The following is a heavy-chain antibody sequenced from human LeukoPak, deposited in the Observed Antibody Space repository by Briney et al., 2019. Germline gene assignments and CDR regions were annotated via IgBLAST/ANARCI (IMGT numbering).Heavy chain of an antibody. Sequence: PSETLSLTRTVSDGSISSNNYFWGWIRQPPGKGLEWIGTIYYSGSTYYNPSLKSRVTLSVDTSKNQFSLRLSSVTAADTAVYYCARHDSSGQYFQHWGQGTLVTVSS. J-gene: IGHJ1*01. CDR2: IYYSGST. CDR3: ARHDSSGQYFQH. D-gene: IGHD6-19*01. V-gene: IGHV4-39*01. CDR1: DGSISSNNYF.